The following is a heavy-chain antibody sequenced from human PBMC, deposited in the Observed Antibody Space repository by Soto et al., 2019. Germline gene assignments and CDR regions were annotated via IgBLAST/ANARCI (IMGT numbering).Heavy chain of an antibody. D-gene: IGHD2-2*01. CDR1: GGTFNSYA. CDR2: TIPIFRTA. J-gene: IGHJ6*02. Sequence: QVQLVQSGAEVKKPGSSVKVSCKASGGTFNSYAISWVRQAPGQGLEWMGGTIPIFRTADYAQKFQGRVTNTAEESTSTAYLGLRSPGSEDTAVYYGASQPLGPPFFYGMGVWGQGTTVTVSS. CDR3: ASQPLGPPFFYGMGV. V-gene: IGHV1-69*12.